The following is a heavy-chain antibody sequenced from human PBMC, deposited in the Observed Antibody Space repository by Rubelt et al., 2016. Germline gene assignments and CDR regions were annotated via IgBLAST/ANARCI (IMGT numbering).Heavy chain of an antibody. J-gene: IGHJ4*02. Sequence: QVQLVQSGAEVKKPGASVKVSCKASGYTFTSSDINWVRQATGQGLEWMGWMNPNSGTTGYAQKFKGRVTMTKNTSISTAYMDLSSLTSEDTAVYYCARGSRTFDYWGQGTLLTVSS. CDR2: MNPNSGTT. CDR1: GYTFTSSD. CDR3: ARGSRTFDY. V-gene: IGHV1-8*01. D-gene: IGHD6-13*01.